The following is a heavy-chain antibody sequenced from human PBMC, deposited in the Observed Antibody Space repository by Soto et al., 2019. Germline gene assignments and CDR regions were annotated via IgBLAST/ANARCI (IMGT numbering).Heavy chain of an antibody. CDR3: AREGQMATNAMDY. CDR2: IWYDGSNK. D-gene: IGHD5-12*01. Sequence: QVQLVESGGGVVQPGRSLRLSCAASGFTFSSYGMHWVRQAPGKGLEWVAVIWYDGSNKYYADSVKGRFTISRDNSKNTLYLQMNSLRAEDTAVYYCAREGQMATNAMDYWGQGTLVTVSS. J-gene: IGHJ4*02. CDR1: GFTFSSYG. V-gene: IGHV3-33*01.